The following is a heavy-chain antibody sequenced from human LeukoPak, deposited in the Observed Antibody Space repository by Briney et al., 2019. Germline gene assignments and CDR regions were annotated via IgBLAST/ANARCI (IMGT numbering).Heavy chain of an antibody. D-gene: IGHD3-10*01. CDR3: ARDGSIWFGELLSFGWFDP. Sequence: GGSLRLSCAASGFTFSSYWMSWVRQAPGKGLEWVANIKQDGGEKYYVDSVKGRFTISRDNAKNSLYLQMNSLRAEDTAVYYCARDGSIWFGELLSFGWFDPWGQGTLVTVSS. CDR2: IKQDGGEK. V-gene: IGHV3-7*01. CDR1: GFTFSSYW. J-gene: IGHJ5*02.